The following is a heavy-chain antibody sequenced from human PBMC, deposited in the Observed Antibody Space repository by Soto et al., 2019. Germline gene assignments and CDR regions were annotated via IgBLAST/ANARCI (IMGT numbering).Heavy chain of an antibody. CDR3: AHGSGWLFDF. CDR2: IYWDDDN. CDR1: GFSLTSNAVG. V-gene: IGHV2-5*02. D-gene: IGHD6-19*01. J-gene: IGHJ4*02. Sequence: QITLKESGPPLVKPTQTLTLTCTFSGFSLTSNAVGVGWFRQPPGKALEWLALIYWDDDNHYSPYLKSRLTFTKDPSKNQVVLIMTNMDPVDTATYYCAHGSGWLFDFWGQGTLVTVSS.